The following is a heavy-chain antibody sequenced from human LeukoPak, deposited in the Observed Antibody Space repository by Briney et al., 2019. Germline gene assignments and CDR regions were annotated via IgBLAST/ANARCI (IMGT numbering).Heavy chain of an antibody. CDR2: IRYDGSNK. Sequence: PGGSLRLSCAASGFTFSSYGMHWVRQAPGKGLEWVAFIRYDGSNKYYADSVKGRFTISRDNSKNTLYLQMNSLRAEDTAVYYCAKDIVPAAMLSDYWGQGTLVTVSS. V-gene: IGHV3-30*02. CDR3: AKDIVPAAMLSDY. D-gene: IGHD2-2*01. J-gene: IGHJ4*02. CDR1: GFTFSSYG.